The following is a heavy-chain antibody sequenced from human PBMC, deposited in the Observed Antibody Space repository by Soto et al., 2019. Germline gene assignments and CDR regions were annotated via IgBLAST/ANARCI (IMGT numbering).Heavy chain of an antibody. CDR3: AKGLGDYYYMDV. Sequence: EVQLLESGGGLVQPGGSLRLSCAASGFTFSSYTTSWVRQAPGKGLEWVSAISDSGGSTYYADSVKGRFTISRDNSKHTLFLQVNSLRAEDTAVYYCAKGLGDYYYMDVWGKGTTVTVSS. J-gene: IGHJ6*03. CDR1: GFTFSSYT. V-gene: IGHV3-23*01. CDR2: ISDSGGST.